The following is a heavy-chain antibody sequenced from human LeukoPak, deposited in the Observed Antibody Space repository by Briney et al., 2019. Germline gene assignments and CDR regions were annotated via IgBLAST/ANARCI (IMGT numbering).Heavy chain of an antibody. D-gene: IGHD1-26*01. CDR3: TTVFRHRVGAMELIN. Sequence: PGRSLRLSCAASGFTFSSYAMHWVRQAPGKGLEWVAVISYDGSNKYYADSVKGRFTISRDNSKNTLYLQMNSLRAEDTAVYYCTTVFRHRVGAMELINWGQGTLVTVSS. CDR1: GFTFSSYA. CDR2: ISYDGSNK. J-gene: IGHJ4*02. V-gene: IGHV3-30*04.